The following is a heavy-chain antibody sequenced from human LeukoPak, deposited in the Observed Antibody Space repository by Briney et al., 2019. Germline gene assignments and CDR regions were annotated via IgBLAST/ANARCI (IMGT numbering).Heavy chain of an antibody. V-gene: IGHV3-53*01. Sequence: GGSLRLSCVVSGFSVSGNYMSWVRQAPGKGLEWVSLIYSAGSTYYADSVKGRFTISRDNSKNTLYLQMNSLRAEDTAVYYCARARSGDYDSSGYYSHYFDCWGQGTLVTVSS. J-gene: IGHJ4*02. CDR1: GFSVSGNY. CDR3: ARARSGDYDSSGYYSHYFDC. D-gene: IGHD3-22*01. CDR2: IYSAGST.